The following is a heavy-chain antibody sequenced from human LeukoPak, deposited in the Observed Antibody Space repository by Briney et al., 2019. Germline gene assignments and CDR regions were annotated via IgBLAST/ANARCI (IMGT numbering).Heavy chain of an antibody. CDR2: ISGSGGST. CDR3: AKVGSGWVFDY. J-gene: IGHJ4*02. CDR1: GFTFSSYA. D-gene: IGHD6-19*01. V-gene: IGHV3-23*01. Sequence: GGSLRLSCAASGFTFSSYAMSWFRQAPGKGLEWVSAISGSGGSTYYADSVKGRFTTSRDNSKNTLYLQMNSLRAEDTAVYYCAKVGSGWVFDYWGQGTLVTVSS.